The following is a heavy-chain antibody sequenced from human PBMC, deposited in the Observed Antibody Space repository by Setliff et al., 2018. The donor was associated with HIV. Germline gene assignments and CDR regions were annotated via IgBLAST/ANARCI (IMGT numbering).Heavy chain of an antibody. Sequence: GASVKVSCKASGGTFSSYAITWVRQAPGQGLEWMGWISAYNGNTNYAQKLQGRVTMTTDTSTSTAYMELRSLRSDDTAVYYCAREREEQWLAVYYYYMDAWGKGTTVTVSS. V-gene: IGHV1-18*01. J-gene: IGHJ6*03. D-gene: IGHD6-19*01. CDR1: GGTFSSYA. CDR3: AREREEQWLAVYYYYMDA. CDR2: ISAYNGNT.